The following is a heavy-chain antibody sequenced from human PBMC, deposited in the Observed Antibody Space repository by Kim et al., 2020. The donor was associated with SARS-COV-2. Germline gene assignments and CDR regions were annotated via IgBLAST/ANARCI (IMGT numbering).Heavy chain of an antibody. CDR2: IYYSGST. CDR3: ARHIPVRGVINLDFDY. Sequence: SETLSLTCTVSGGSISSSSYYWGWIRQPPGKGLEWIGSIYYSGSTYYNPSLKSRVTISVDTSKNQFSLKLSSVTAADTAVYYCARHIPVRGVINLDFDYWGQGTLVTVSS. V-gene: IGHV4-39*01. D-gene: IGHD3-10*01. CDR1: GGSISSSSYY. J-gene: IGHJ4*02.